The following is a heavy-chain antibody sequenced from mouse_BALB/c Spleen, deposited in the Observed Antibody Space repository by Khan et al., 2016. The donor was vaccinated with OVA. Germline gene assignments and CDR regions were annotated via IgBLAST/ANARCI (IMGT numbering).Heavy chain of an antibody. CDR1: GYSITSNYA. V-gene: IGHV3-2*02. J-gene: IGHJ4*01. CDR2: ISYSGST. CDR3: ARGKYYGYAMDY. D-gene: IGHD1-1*01. Sequence: EVQLQESGPGLVKPSQSLSLTCTVTGYSITSNYAWNWIRQFPGNKLEWLGYISYSGSTNYNPSLKSRISIPRATSKNQFFLQLNSVPTEDTATYYCARGKYYGYAMDYWGQGTSITVAA.